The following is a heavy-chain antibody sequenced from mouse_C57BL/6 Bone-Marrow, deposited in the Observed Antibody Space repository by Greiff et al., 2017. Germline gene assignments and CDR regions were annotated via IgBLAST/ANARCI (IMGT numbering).Heavy chain of an antibody. Sequence: QVQLQQSGAELVKPGASVKLSCKASGYTFTSYWMHWVKQRPGRGLEWIGRIDPNSGGTKYNEKFKSKATLTVDKPSSTAYMQLSSLTSEDSAVYYCARSRRLLLRAWFAYWGQGTLVTVSA. CDR1: GYTFTSYW. J-gene: IGHJ3*01. CDR2: IDPNSGGT. CDR3: ARSRRLLLRAWFAY. V-gene: IGHV1-72*01. D-gene: IGHD1-1*01.